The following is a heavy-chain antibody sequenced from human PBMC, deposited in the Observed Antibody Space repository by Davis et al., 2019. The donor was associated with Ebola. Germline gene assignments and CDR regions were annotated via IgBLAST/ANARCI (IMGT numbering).Heavy chain of an antibody. D-gene: IGHD3-3*01. CDR3: ARVRRDFWSGYPVWFDP. Sequence: SQTLSLTCAISGDSVSSNSAAWNWIRQSPSRGLEWLGRTYYRSKWYNDYAVSVKSRITINPDTSKNQFSLQLNSVTPEDTAVYYCARVRRDFWSGYPVWFDPWGQGTLVTVSS. CDR2: TYYRSKWYN. V-gene: IGHV6-1*01. J-gene: IGHJ5*02. CDR1: GDSVSSNSAA.